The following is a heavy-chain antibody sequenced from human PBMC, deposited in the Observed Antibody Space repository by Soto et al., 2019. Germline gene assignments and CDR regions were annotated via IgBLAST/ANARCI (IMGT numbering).Heavy chain of an antibody. J-gene: IGHJ6*02. CDR3: ASQDTPPYGMDV. CDR2: IIPIFGTA. CDR1: GGTFSSYA. D-gene: IGHD2-15*01. Sequence: SVKVSCKASGGTFSSYAISWVRQAPGQGLEWMGGIIPIFGTANYAQKFQGRVTITADESTSTAYMELSSLRSEDTAVYYCASQDTPPYGMDVWGQGTTVTVSS. V-gene: IGHV1-69*13.